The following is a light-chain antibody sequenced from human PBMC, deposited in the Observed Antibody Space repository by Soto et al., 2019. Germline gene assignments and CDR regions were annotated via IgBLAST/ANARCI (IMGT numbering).Light chain of an antibody. Sequence: EIVLTQSPGTLSLSPGERATLSCRASQSVSSSYLAWCQQKPGQAPRLLIYDVSSRATGTPERFSGSGSGTDFTLNIRRLEHEDFAVYYCQQYGTSHLTLGGGTKVDIK. CDR1: QSVSSSY. CDR3: QQYGTSHLT. CDR2: DVS. V-gene: IGKV3-20*01. J-gene: IGKJ4*01.